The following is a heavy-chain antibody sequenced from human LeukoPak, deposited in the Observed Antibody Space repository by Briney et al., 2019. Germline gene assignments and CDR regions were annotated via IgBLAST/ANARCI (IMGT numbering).Heavy chain of an antibody. CDR2: IYYSGST. J-gene: IGHJ6*02. CDR3: ARFCGGDCYAHYYGMDV. V-gene: IGHV4-59*11. CDR1: GGSISSHY. Sequence: SETLSLTCTVSGGSISSHYWSWIRQPPGKGLEWIGYIYYSGSTNYNPSLKSRVTISVDTSKNQFSLKLSSVTAADTAVYYCARFCGGDCYAHYYGMDVWGQGTTVTVSS. D-gene: IGHD2-21*02.